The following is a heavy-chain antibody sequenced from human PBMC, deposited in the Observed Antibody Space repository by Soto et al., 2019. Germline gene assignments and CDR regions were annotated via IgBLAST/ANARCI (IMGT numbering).Heavy chain of an antibody. Sequence: PSETLSLTCTVSGGSISTSRYYWGWIRQPPGKGPEWIGSIYYSGSTSYNPSLKSRVTISVDTSKNQFSLKLSSVTAADTAVYYCARHGARYCSSTSCLPNYYYYYGMDVWGQGTTVTVSS. V-gene: IGHV4-39*01. CDR1: GGSISTSRYY. D-gene: IGHD2-2*01. CDR3: ARHGARYCSSTSCLPNYYYYYGMDV. J-gene: IGHJ6*02. CDR2: IYYSGST.